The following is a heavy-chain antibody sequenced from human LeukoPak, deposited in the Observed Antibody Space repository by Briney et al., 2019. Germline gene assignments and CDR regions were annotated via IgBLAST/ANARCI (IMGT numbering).Heavy chain of an antibody. CDR1: GFTFSSYW. Sequence: PGGSLRLSCAASGFTFSSYWMHWVRQAPGKGLEWISFISSSSGTIYYADSVKGRFTISRDNAKNSLYLQMNSLRDEDTAVYYCVRDRAGGNSVWFDPWGQGTLVTVSS. J-gene: IGHJ5*02. V-gene: IGHV3-48*02. D-gene: IGHD4-23*01. CDR2: ISSSSGTI. CDR3: VRDRAGGNSVWFDP.